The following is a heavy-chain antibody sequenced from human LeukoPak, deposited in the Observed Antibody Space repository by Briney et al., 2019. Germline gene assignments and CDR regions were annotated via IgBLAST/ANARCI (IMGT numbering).Heavy chain of an antibody. CDR2: IYSGGST. CDR1: GFTVSSNY. CDR3: ARGMGRYSSGWHFDY. D-gene: IGHD6-19*01. J-gene: IGHJ4*02. Sequence: PGGSLRLSCAASGFTVSSNYMSWVRQAPGKGLEWVSVIYSGGSTYYADSVKGRFTISRDNSKNTLYLQMNSLRAEDTAVYYCARGMGRYSSGWHFDYWGQGTLVTVSS. V-gene: IGHV3-53*01.